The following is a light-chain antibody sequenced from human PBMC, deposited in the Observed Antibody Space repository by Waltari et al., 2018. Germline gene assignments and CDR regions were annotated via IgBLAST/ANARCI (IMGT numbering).Light chain of an antibody. CDR1: SSDVGGYNY. V-gene: IGLV2-23*02. CDR3: CSYAGSSTSWV. Sequence: QSALTQPASVSGSPGQSITISCTGTSSDVGGYNYVSWYQQHPGKAPKLRIYDVSKRPSGVSNRFSGSKSGNTASLTISGLQAEDEADYYCCSYAGSSTSWVFGGGTKLTVL. CDR2: DVS. J-gene: IGLJ3*02.